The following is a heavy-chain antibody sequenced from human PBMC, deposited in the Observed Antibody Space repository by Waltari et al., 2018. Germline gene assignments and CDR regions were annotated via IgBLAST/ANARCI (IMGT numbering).Heavy chain of an antibody. D-gene: IGHD3-16*01. J-gene: IGHJ5*02. CDR3: AKDIMFRGWFDP. CDR2: ISGSGGST. CDR1: GFTFSSYA. V-gene: IGHV3-23*01. Sequence: EVQLLESGGGLVQPGGSLRLSCAASGFTFSSYAMSWVRQAPGKGLEWVSAISGSGGSTYYADSVKGRFTISRDNSKNTLNLQMNSLRAEDTAVYYCAKDIMFRGWFDPWGQGTLVTVSS.